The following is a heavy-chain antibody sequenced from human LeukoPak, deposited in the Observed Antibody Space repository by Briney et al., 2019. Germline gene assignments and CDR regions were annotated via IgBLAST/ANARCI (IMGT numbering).Heavy chain of an antibody. Sequence: GASVKVSCKASGYTFTDYYMHWVRQAPGQGLEWMGWINPNSGGTNYAQKFQGRVTMTRDTSITTAYMELSRLTSDDTAVYYCARVLAGYSYGYSDYWGQGTLVTVSS. J-gene: IGHJ4*02. D-gene: IGHD5-18*01. CDR3: ARVLAGYSYGYSDY. CDR1: GYTFTDYY. V-gene: IGHV1-2*02. CDR2: INPNSGGT.